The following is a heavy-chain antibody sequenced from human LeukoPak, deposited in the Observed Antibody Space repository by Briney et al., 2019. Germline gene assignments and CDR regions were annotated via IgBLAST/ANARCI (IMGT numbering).Heavy chain of an antibody. J-gene: IGHJ6*03. V-gene: IGHV1-2*02. CDR2: INPNSGGT. CDR1: GYTFTGYY. CDR3: ARGGRGTDDYGDYGWYYYYYMDV. D-gene: IGHD4-17*01. Sequence: GASVKVSCKASGYTFTGYYMHWVRQAPGQGLEWMGWINPNSGGTNYAQKFQGRVTMTRDTSISTAYMELSRLRSDDTAVYYCARGGRGTDDYGDYGWYYYYYMDVWGKGTTVTVSS.